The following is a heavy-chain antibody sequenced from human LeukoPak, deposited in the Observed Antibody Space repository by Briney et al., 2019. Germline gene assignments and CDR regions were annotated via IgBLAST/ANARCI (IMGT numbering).Heavy chain of an antibody. J-gene: IGHJ4*02. V-gene: IGHV4-59*01. D-gene: IGHD6-19*01. CDR3: ARASSAWYWFY. CDR1: GGSISSYY. CDR2: IYYSGST. Sequence: PSETLSLTCTVSGGSISSYYWSWIRQPPGKGLEWIGYIYYSGSTNYNPSLKSRVTISVDTSKNQFSLKLSSVTAADTAVYYCARASSAWYWFYWGQGTLVTVSS.